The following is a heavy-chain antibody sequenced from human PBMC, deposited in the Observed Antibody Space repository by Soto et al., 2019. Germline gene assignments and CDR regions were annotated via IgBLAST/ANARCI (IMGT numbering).Heavy chain of an antibody. V-gene: IGHV1-18*01. Sequence: QVQLVQSGAEVKKPGASVKVSCKTSGYTFTGYGINWVRQAPGHGLEWMGWISVFNGNTKYGQNIQDRVIMTTDTATSTAYLELRSLRSDDTAVYFCGRDGSGGIIDSWGQGTMLIVSS. J-gene: IGHJ3*01. CDR2: ISVFNGNT. D-gene: IGHD2-15*01. CDR3: GRDGSGGIIDS. CDR1: GYTFTGYG.